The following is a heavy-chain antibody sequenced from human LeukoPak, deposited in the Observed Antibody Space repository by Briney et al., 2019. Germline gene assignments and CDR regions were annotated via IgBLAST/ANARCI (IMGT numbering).Heavy chain of an antibody. Sequence: PSETLSLTCTVSGGSISSGGYYWSWIRQHPGKGLEWIGYIYYSGSTYYNPSLKSRVTISVDTSKNQFSLKLSSVTAADTAVYYCARIEATMIVAGEDWGQGTLVTVSS. CDR3: ARIEATMIVAGED. J-gene: IGHJ4*02. CDR2: IYYSGST. D-gene: IGHD3-22*01. V-gene: IGHV4-31*03. CDR1: GGSISSGGYY.